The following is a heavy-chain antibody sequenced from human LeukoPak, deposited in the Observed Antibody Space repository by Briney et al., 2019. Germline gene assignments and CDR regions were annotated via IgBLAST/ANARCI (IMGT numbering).Heavy chain of an antibody. J-gene: IGHJ3*02. CDR2: ISGSGGST. CDR3: AKDPRSSWDRNAFDI. CDR1: GFTFSSYA. Sequence: PGGSLRLSCAASGFTFSSYAMSWVRQAPGKGLEWVSAISGSGGSTYYADSVKGRFSISRDNSKNTLYLQMNSLRAEDTAVYYCAKDPRSSWDRNAFDIWGRGTMVTVSS. V-gene: IGHV3-23*01. D-gene: IGHD6-13*01.